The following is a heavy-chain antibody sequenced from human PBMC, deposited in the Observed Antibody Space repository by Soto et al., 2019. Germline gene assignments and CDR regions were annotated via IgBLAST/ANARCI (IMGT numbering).Heavy chain of an antibody. J-gene: IGHJ4*02. CDR3: PRAAPFNYAGNSGFEY. D-gene: IGHD4-4*01. V-gene: IGHV3-74*03. CDR2: IKSDGSDT. Sequence: GGSLRLSCLASVFTFSSDWMHWVRKAPGKGLVWVAHIKSDGSDTKYADSVKGRFTISRDNAKNSVYLKMNSLRAEDAAVNNCPRAAPFNYAGNSGFEYWGQGNLVTVSS. CDR1: VFTFSSDW.